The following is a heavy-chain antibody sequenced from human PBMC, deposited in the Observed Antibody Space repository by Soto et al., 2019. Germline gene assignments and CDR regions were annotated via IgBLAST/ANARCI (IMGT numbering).Heavy chain of an antibody. J-gene: IGHJ4*02. CDR2: MTGSGGDI. CDR1: GFSVSRYA. Sequence: EVQLLESGGGLVQPGGSLRLSCAASGFSVSRYAMMWVRQPPGKGQEWVAGMTGSGGDIRYADPVKGRFTLSKDNSKNTLSLPMNSLRAEDTAIYYCAKDAVYGDGLWLAGNWGQGTLVTVSS. CDR3: AKDAVYGDGLWLAGN. D-gene: IGHD2-21*02. V-gene: IGHV3-23*01.